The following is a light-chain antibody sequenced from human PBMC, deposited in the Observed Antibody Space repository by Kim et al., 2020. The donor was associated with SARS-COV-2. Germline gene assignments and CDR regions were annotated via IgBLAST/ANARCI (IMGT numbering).Light chain of an antibody. CDR1: QNIDTY. Sequence: PGERATLSCKASQNIDTYLDWYQQRPGQAPRLLVYDASNRATGVPDRFSGSGSGTDFTLTISSLEPEDLSLYYCQQRNSWPPAVTFGGGTKVDIK. V-gene: IGKV3-11*01. J-gene: IGKJ4*01. CDR3: QQRNSWPPAVT. CDR2: DAS.